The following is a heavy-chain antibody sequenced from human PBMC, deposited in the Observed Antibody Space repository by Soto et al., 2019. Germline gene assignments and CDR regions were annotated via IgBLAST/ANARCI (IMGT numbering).Heavy chain of an antibody. CDR2: ISPDGSGT. CDR1: GFNFSNYW. Sequence: GGALRLSXAASGFNFSNYWVGWVRQAPAKGLEWVANISPDGSGTYYVDSMKGRFVISRDNAKNSLYLQVNSLTAEDTAVYYCARWIRGTPDSWGQGTLVTAPQ. J-gene: IGHJ5*01. CDR3: ARWIRGTPDS. D-gene: IGHD3-10*01. V-gene: IGHV3-7*04.